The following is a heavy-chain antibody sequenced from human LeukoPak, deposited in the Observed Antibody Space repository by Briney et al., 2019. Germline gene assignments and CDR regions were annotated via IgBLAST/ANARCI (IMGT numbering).Heavy chain of an antibody. V-gene: IGHV3-48*04. CDR3: TRDIRLTTDRDAFDI. J-gene: IGHJ3*02. D-gene: IGHD1-14*01. CDR2: ISSSSSTI. CDR1: GFTFSSYS. Sequence: GGSLRLSCAASGFTFSSYSMNWVRQAPGKGLEWVSYISSSSSTIYYADSVKGRFTTSRDNAKNSLYLQMNSLRPEDTAVYFCTRDIRLTTDRDAFDIWGQGTMVTVSS.